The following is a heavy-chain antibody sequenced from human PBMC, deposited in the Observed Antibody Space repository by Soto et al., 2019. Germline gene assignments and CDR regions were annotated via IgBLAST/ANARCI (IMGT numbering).Heavy chain of an antibody. CDR2: IIPFFGTT. D-gene: IGHD6-13*01. Sequence: QVQLVQSGAEVKKPGSSVKVSCKASGGTFSSYAISWVRQAPGQGLEWMGGIIPFFGTTNYAQKCQDRVTITADESTSTAYMELTSLRSEDTAVYYCARHHSSTWYSPFDYWGQGTLVTVSS. CDR1: GGTFSSYA. CDR3: ARHHSSTWYSPFDY. V-gene: IGHV1-69*01. J-gene: IGHJ4*02.